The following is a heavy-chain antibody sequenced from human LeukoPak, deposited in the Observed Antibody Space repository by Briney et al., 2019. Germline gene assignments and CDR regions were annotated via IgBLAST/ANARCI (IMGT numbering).Heavy chain of an antibody. CDR2: IYSGGST. CDR3: ARDESFYGSGRYY. Sequence: GESLKISCAASGFTVSSNYMSWVRQAPGKGLEWVSVIYSGGSTYYADSVKGRFTISRDNSKNTLYLQMNSLRAEDTAVYYCARDESFYGSGRYYWGQGTLVTVSS. D-gene: IGHD3-10*01. V-gene: IGHV3-53*01. CDR1: GFTVSSNY. J-gene: IGHJ4*02.